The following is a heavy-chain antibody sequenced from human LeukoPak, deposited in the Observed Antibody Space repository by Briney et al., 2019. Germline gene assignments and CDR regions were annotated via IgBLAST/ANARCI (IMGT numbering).Heavy chain of an antibody. V-gene: IGHV3-74*03. Sequence: GGSLRLSCAASGFTFSSYSMIWVRQAPGKGLVWVSRIDSFGSGATYADSVKGRFTVSRDNAKNTLYLQMNSLRAEDAAVYYCASSTYSGSHWDAFNIWGQGTMVTVSS. J-gene: IGHJ3*02. CDR2: IDSFGSGA. D-gene: IGHD1-26*01. CDR1: GFTFSSYS. CDR3: ASSTYSGSHWDAFNI.